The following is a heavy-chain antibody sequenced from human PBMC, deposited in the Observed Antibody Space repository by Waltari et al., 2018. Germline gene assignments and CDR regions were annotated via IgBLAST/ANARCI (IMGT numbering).Heavy chain of an antibody. CDR3: ARDRGRGIYLDS. V-gene: IGHV4-4*02. D-gene: IGHD2-15*01. CDR1: GDSMSSTDW. CDR2: VHRGGRT. J-gene: IGHJ4*02. Sequence: QLQMQESGPGLVKPSGTLSLTCAVSGDSMSSTDWWSWVRQPPGKGLEWIGHVHRGGRTNYNPPFASRVTISRDTAINQFSRKVTSATAADTAVYYCARDRGRGIYLDSWGQGTLVTVSP.